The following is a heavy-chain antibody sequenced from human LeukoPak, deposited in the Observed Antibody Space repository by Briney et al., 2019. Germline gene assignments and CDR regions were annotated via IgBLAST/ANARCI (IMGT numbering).Heavy chain of an antibody. CDR2: ISGSGGGT. V-gene: IGHV3-23*01. D-gene: IGHD7-27*01. CDR1: GFTFSSYA. J-gene: IGHJ4*02. CDR3: AKDSALGVTGEY. Sequence: PGGSLRLSCAASGFTFSSYAMSWVRQAPGRGLEWVSTISGSGGGTYYADSVKGRFTISRGNSKNTLYLQMNSLRAEDTAVYYCAKDSALGVTGEYWGQGTLVAVSS.